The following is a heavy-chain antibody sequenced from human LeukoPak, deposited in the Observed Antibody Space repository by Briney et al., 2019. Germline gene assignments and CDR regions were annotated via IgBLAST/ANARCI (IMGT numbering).Heavy chain of an antibody. CDR2: IRYDGG. CDR1: GFTFSSYG. V-gene: IGHV3-30*02. Sequence: PGGSLRLSCAASGFTFSSYGMHWVRQAPGKGLEWVAFIRYDGGADSLKGRFTISRDNSKNTLYLQMNSLRAEDTAVYYCAKKGSGWDYWGQGTLVTVSS. CDR3: AKKGSGWDY. D-gene: IGHD6-19*01. J-gene: IGHJ4*02.